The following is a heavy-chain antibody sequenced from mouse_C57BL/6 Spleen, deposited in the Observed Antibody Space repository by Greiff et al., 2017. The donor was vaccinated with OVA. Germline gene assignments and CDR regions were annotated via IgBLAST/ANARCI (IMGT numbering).Heavy chain of an antibody. V-gene: IGHV1-55*01. CDR1: GYTFTSYW. D-gene: IGHD2-13*01. Sequence: QVQLQQPGAELVKPGASVKMSCKASGYTFTSYWITWVKQRPGQGLEWIGDIYPGSGSTHYNEKFKSKATLTVDTSSSTAYMQLSSLTSEDSAVYYCARIYYDDPWFAYWGQGTRVTVSA. J-gene: IGHJ3*01. CDR2: IYPGSGST. CDR3: ARIYYDDPWFAY.